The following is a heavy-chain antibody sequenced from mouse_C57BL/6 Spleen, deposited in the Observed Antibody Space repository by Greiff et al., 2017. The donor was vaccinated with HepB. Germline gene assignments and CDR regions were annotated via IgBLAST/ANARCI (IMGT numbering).Heavy chain of an antibody. V-gene: IGHV5-4*01. CDR2: ISDGGSYT. CDR3: ARDPRDYYGSSPHWYFDV. J-gene: IGHJ1*03. Sequence: EVKVVESGGGLVKPGGSLKLSCAASGFTFSSYAMSWVRQTPEKRLEWVATISDGGSYTYYPDNVKGRFTISRDNAKNNLYLQMSHLKSEDTAMYYCARDPRDYYGSSPHWYFDVWGTGTTVTVSS. CDR1: GFTFSSYA. D-gene: IGHD1-1*01.